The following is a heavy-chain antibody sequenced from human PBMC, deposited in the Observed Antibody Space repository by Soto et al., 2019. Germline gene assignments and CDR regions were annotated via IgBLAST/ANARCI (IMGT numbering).Heavy chain of an antibody. Sequence: ASVKVSCKASGGTFSSYTISWVRQAPGQGLEWMGRIIPILGIANYAQKFQGRVTITADKSTSTAYMELSSLRSEDTAVYYCARADPQYYFDYWGQGTLVTVSS. CDR1: GGTFSSYT. J-gene: IGHJ4*02. CDR3: ARADPQYYFDY. V-gene: IGHV1-69*02. CDR2: IIPILGIA.